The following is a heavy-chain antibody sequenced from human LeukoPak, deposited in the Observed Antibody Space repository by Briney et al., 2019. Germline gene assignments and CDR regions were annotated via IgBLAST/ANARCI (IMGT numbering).Heavy chain of an antibody. V-gene: IGHV4-38-2*02. CDR3: ARDRQEGATSY. J-gene: IGHJ4*02. CDR1: GYSISSGYY. D-gene: IGHD1-26*01. Sequence: SETLSLTCAVSGYSISSGYYWGWIRQPPGKGLEWIGSIYHSGSTYYNPSLKSRVTISADTSKNQFSLKLSSVTAADTAVYYCARDRQEGATSYWGQGTLVTVSS. CDR2: IYHSGST.